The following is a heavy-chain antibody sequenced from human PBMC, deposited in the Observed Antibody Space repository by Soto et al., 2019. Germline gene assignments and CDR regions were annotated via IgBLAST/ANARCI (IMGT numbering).Heavy chain of an antibody. CDR3: ARGIVVVTATYLQH. Sequence: EVQLVESGGGLVQPGGSLRLSCAASGFTFSSYAMHWVRQAPGKGLEYVSAISSNGGSTHYANSVKGRFTISRDNSKNTVYLQMGSLRADDMALYYCARGIVVVTATYLQHWGQGTLVTVSS. D-gene: IGHD2-21*02. J-gene: IGHJ1*01. CDR2: ISSNGGST. CDR1: GFTFSSYA. V-gene: IGHV3-64*01.